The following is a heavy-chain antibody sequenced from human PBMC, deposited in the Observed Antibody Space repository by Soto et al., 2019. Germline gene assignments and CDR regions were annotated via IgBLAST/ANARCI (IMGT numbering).Heavy chain of an antibody. CDR2: ISGGGATT. D-gene: IGHD3-10*01. CDR1: GFTFNKYA. CDR3: AKGRGGSVRLTARVDF. V-gene: IGHV3-23*01. Sequence: EVQLLESGGGLVQPGGSLRLSCAASGFTFNKYAMTWVRQAPGKGLEWVAAISGGGATTSYADSVKGRFSVSRDGSKNTLYLQMSSLRAEDTALYYCAKGRGGSVRLTARVDFWGQGTLVTVSS. J-gene: IGHJ4*02.